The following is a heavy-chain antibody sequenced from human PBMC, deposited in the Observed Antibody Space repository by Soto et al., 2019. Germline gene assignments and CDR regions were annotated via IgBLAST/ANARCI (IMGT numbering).Heavy chain of an antibody. CDR1: GYTFTSYY. CDR3: ARPDVAYCGGDCYSPGAY. J-gene: IGHJ4*02. V-gene: IGHV1-46*01. CDR2: INPCGGST. D-gene: IGHD2-21*02. Sequence: ASVKVSCKASGYTFTSYYMHWLRQAPGQGLEWMGRINPCGGSTSYAQKFQGRVTMTRDTSTSTAYMELRSLRSEDTAVYYCARPDVAYCGGDCYSPGAYWGQGTLVTVSS.